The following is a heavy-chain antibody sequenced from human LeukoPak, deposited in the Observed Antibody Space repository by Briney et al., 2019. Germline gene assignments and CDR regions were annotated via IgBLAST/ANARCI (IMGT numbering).Heavy chain of an antibody. CDR2: ISGFGENT. J-gene: IGHJ5*02. CDR3: AKGGHYSWFNP. V-gene: IGHV3-23*01. Sequence: GGSLRLSCAASGFTFYSSAMSWVRQAPGKGLEWVSTISGFGENTYYADSVKGRFTISRDNSKNTVFLQMNSLRAEDTAVYYCAKGGHYSWFNPWGQGTLVIVSS. D-gene: IGHD1-26*01. CDR1: GFTFYSSA.